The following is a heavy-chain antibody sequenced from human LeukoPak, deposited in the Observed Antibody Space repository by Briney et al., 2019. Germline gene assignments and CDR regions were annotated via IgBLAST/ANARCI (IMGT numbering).Heavy chain of an antibody. J-gene: IGHJ6*03. CDR2: INWNGGST. D-gene: IGHD6-6*01. V-gene: IGHV3-20*04. Sequence: PGGSLRLSCAASGFTFDDYGMSWVRQAPGKGLEWVSGINWNGGSTGYADSVKGRFTISRDNAKNSLYMQMNSLRAEDTALYYCARDGGYSSSHYYYMDVWGKGTTVTVSS. CDR3: ARDGGYSSSHYYYMDV. CDR1: GFTFDDYG.